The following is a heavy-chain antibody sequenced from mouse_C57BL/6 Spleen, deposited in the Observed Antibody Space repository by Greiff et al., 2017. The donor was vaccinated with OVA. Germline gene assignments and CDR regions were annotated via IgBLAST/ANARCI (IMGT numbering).Heavy chain of an antibody. Sequence: DVKLVESGGGLVKPGGSLKLSCAASGFTFSDYGMHWVRQAPEKGLEWVAYISSGSSTIYYADTVKGRFTISRDNAKNTLFLQMTSLRSEDTAMYYCARSLTRGFDYWGQGTTLTVSS. CDR3: ARSLTRGFDY. J-gene: IGHJ2*01. D-gene: IGHD1-1*01. CDR1: GFTFSDYG. CDR2: ISSGSSTI. V-gene: IGHV5-17*01.